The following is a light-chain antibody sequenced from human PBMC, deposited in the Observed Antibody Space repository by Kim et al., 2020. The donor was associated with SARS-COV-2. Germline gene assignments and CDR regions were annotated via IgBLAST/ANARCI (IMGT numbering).Light chain of an antibody. CDR3: QAWDSSMV. V-gene: IGLV3-1*01. Sequence: VSVSQGQTASITCTGDKLGDKYACWYQQKPGQSPLLVIYQDDKRPSGIPKRFSGSRSGNTATLTISGTQTMDEADYYCQAWDSSMVFGGGTQLTVL. CDR2: QDD. J-gene: IGLJ2*01. CDR1: KLGDKY.